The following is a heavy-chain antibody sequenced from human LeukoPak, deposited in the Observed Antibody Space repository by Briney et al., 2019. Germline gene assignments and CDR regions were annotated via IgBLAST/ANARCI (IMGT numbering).Heavy chain of an antibody. CDR1: GYSFTTYW. Sequence: RGESLKISCKGSGYSFTTYWIGWVRQMPGKGLECMGIIYPGDSDTRYSPSFQGQVTISADKSISTAYLQWSSLKASDTAMYYCARVIAVASGHDRYYYYGMDVWGQGTTVTVSS. CDR3: ARVIAVASGHDRYYYYGMDV. CDR2: IYPGDSDT. J-gene: IGHJ6*02. V-gene: IGHV5-51*01. D-gene: IGHD6-19*01.